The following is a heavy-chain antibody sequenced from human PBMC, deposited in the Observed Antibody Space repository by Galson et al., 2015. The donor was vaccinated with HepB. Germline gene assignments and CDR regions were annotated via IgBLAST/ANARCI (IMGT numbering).Heavy chain of an antibody. D-gene: IGHD3-10*01. CDR3: ARGITMVRGVIGLFDY. V-gene: IGHV4-39*01. J-gene: IGHJ4*02. CDR2: IYYSGST. CDR1: GGSISSSSYY. Sequence: ETLSLTCTVSGGSISSSSYYWGWIRQPPGKGLEWIGSIYYSGSTYYNPSLKSRVTISVDTSKNQFSLKLSSVTAADTAVYYCARGITMVRGVIGLFDYWGQGTLVTVSS.